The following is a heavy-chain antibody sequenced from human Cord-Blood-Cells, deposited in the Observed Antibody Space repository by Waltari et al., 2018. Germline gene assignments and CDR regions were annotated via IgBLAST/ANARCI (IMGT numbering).Heavy chain of an antibody. CDR3: AHVNSIAAAGNFDY. V-gene: IGHV2-5*02. J-gene: IGHJ4*02. CDR1: GFSLSTRGVG. D-gene: IGHD6-13*01. CDR2: IYWDDDK. Sequence: QITLKESGPTLVKPTQTLTLTCTFSGFSLSTRGVGVGWLRQPPGKALEWLALIYWDDDKRYSPSLKSRLTITKDTSKNQVVLTMTNMDPVDTATYYCAHVNSIAAAGNFDYWGQGTLVTVSS.